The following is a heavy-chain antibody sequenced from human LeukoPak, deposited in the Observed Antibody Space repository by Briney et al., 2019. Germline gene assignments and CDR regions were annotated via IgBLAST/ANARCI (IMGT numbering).Heavy chain of an antibody. Sequence: SETLPLTCAVYGGSFSGYYWSWIRQPPGKGLEWIGEINHSGSTNYNPSLKSRVTISVDTSKNQFSLKLSSVTAADTAVYYCAKDFSVYYYDSRVLDYWGQGTLVTVSS. V-gene: IGHV4-34*01. D-gene: IGHD3-22*01. CDR1: GGSFSGYY. J-gene: IGHJ4*02. CDR3: AKDFSVYYYDSRVLDY. CDR2: INHSGST.